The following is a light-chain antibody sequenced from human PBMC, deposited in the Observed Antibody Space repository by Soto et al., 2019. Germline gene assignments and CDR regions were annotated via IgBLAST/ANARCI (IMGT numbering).Light chain of an antibody. Sequence: LSPGERATLSCRASQSVSNNYLAWYQQKPGQAPSLLIHGASSRANGVPDRFSGSGSGTDFTLTVNRLEPEDFAVYYCQQYGSPPSTFGQGTKVDIK. V-gene: IGKV3-20*01. CDR1: QSVSNNY. CDR3: QQYGSPPST. CDR2: GAS. J-gene: IGKJ1*01.